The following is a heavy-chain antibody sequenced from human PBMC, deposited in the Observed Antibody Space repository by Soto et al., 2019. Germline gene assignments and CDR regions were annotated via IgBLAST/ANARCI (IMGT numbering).Heavy chain of an antibody. CDR3: ARDLGYCSSTSCYTSWFDP. CDR2: IYYSGST. Sequence: PSETLSLTCTVSGGSIRSYYWSWIRQPPGKGLEWIWYIYYSGSTNYNPSLKSRVTISVDTSKNQFSLKMSSVTAADTAVYYCARDLGYCSSTSCYTSWFDPGGQGTLVTVSS. J-gene: IGHJ5*02. D-gene: IGHD2-2*02. CDR1: GGSIRSYY. V-gene: IGHV4-59*01.